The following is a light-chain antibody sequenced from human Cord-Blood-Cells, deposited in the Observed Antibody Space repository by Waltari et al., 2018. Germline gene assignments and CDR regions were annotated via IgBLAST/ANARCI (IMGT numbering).Light chain of an antibody. CDR3: QQYNSYPYT. CDR2: AAS. Sequence: DIQMTQSPSSLSASVGDRVTITCPASQGISTYLAWFQQKPGKDPKSLIYAASSLQSGVPSKFSGSGSGTDFTLTISSLQPEDFATYYCQQYNSYPYTFGQGTKLEIK. V-gene: IGKV1-16*02. J-gene: IGKJ2*01. CDR1: QGISTY.